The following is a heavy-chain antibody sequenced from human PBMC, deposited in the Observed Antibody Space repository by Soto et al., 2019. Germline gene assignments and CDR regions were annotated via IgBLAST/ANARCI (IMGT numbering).Heavy chain of an antibody. J-gene: IGHJ5*02. V-gene: IGHV3-7*01. CDR2: IKQDGSEK. CDR3: ARDLGRYYDSSGYYYPGGWFDP. CDR1: GFTFSSYW. Sequence: PGGSLRLSCAASGFTFSSYWMSWVRQAPGKGLEWVANIKQDGSEKYYVDSVKGRFTISRDNAKNSLYLQMNSLRAEDTAVYYCARDLGRYYDSSGYYYPGGWFDPWGQGTLVTVSS. D-gene: IGHD3-22*01.